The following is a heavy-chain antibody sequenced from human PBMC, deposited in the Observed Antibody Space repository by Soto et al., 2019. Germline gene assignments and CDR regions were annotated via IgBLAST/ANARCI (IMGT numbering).Heavy chain of an antibody. V-gene: IGHV4-31*03. J-gene: IGHJ5*02. CDR1: GGSISSGGYY. Sequence: QVQLQESGPGLVKPSQTLSLTCTVSGGSISSGGYYCSWIRQHPGKGLEWIGYIYYSGSTYYNPSLKSRVTISVDTSKNQFSLKLSSVTAADTAVYYCARDEGGDYSYNWFDPWGQGTLVTVSS. CDR2: IYYSGST. D-gene: IGHD4-17*01. CDR3: ARDEGGDYSYNWFDP.